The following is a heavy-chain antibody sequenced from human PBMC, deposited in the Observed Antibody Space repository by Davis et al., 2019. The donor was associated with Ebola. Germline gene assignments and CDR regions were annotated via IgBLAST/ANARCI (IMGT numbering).Heavy chain of an antibody. D-gene: IGHD5/OR15-5a*01. CDR1: GGSISGDDYR. V-gene: IGHV4-39*01. CDR3: ARLDTVYDGDH. J-gene: IGHJ4*02. Sequence: PSETLSLTCTVAGGSISGDDYRWGWIRQPPGKGLEWVGNSNYKGHTDYNPSFRGRVSISVDTSTNQFSLKLTSVTAADTAIYYCARLDTVYDGDHWGQGILVTASS. CDR2: SNYKGHT.